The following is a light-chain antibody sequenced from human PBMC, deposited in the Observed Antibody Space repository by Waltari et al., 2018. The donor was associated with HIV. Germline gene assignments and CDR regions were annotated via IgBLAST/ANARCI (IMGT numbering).Light chain of an antibody. J-gene: IGKJ1*01. V-gene: IGKV3-15*01. Sequence: EVVMTQSPATLSVSPGETVTLSCRPSASVGTKLAWYQHKPGRAPRLLISGATSRATGIPGRFSGWFSETEFSLVISSLQSEDFGIDYCQQYNDWPTFGQGTRVEIK. CDR1: ASVGTK. CDR3: QQYNDWPT. CDR2: GAT.